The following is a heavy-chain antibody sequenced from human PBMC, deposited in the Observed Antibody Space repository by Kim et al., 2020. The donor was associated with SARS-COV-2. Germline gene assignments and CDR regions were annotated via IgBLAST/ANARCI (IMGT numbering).Heavy chain of an antibody. Sequence: YADSVKGRFTVSRDNSKNTVYLKMNSLTSEDEAGYYCAREKVTASDTLDIWGQGTMVTVSS. D-gene: IGHD2-21*02. CDR3: AREKVTASDTLDI. V-gene: IGHV3-30*03. J-gene: IGHJ3*02.